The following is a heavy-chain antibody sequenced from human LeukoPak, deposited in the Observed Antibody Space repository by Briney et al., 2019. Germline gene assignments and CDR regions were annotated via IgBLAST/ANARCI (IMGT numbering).Heavy chain of an antibody. CDR2: MNPNSGNT. CDR1: GYTFTTYD. Sequence: ASVKVSCKASGYTFTTYDINWVRQATGQGLEWMGWMNPNSGNTGYAQKFQGRVTMTRNTSISTAYMELSSLRSEDTAVYYCASSPYFDWLPRYYYYGMDVWGQGTTVTVSS. J-gene: IGHJ6*02. CDR3: ASSPYFDWLPRYYYYGMDV. V-gene: IGHV1-8*01. D-gene: IGHD3-9*01.